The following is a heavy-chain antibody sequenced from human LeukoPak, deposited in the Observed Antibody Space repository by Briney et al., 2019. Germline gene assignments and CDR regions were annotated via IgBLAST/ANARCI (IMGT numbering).Heavy chain of an antibody. V-gene: IGHV4-59*01. J-gene: IGHJ4*02. CDR3: ASVGAAAGPFDY. D-gene: IGHD6-13*01. Sequence: SETLSLTCTVSGGSISSYYWSWIRQPPGKGLEWIGYIYYSGSTNYNPSLKSRVTISVDTSKNQFSLKLSSVTAADTAVYYCASVGAAAGPFDYWGQGTLVTVSS. CDR1: GGSISSYY. CDR2: IYYSGST.